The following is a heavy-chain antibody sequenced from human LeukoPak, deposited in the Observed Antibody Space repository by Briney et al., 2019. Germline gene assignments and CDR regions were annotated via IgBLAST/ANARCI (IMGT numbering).Heavy chain of an antibody. J-gene: IGHJ4*02. V-gene: IGHV3-20*04. CDR3: ARDRFLRRPEPAEY. CDR2: FNWNGGST. CDR1: GFNFHHYG. Sequence: GGPLTLLCGASGFNFHHYGVSWARRAPGKGLEWVYSFNWNGGSTGYADSVKGRFTISRDNAKNSLYLQMNSLRAEDTALYYCARDRFLRRPEPAEYWGQGTLVTDCS. D-gene: IGHD2/OR15-2a*01.